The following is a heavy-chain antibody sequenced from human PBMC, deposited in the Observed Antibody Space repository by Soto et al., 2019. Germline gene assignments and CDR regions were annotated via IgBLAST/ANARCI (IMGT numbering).Heavy chain of an antibody. Sequence: QVQLVESGGGVVQPGRSLRLSCAASGFTFRDYGMHWVRQAPGKGLEWVAVISYDGSARYYVDSVQGRFIISRDNSENTMYLQMNNLRTEDTAVYYCAKGGMQTVMWAAEYWGQGTLVTVSP. CDR3: AKGGMQTVMWAAEY. J-gene: IGHJ4*02. V-gene: IGHV3-30*18. CDR2: ISYDGSAR. D-gene: IGHD1-26*01. CDR1: GFTFRDYG.